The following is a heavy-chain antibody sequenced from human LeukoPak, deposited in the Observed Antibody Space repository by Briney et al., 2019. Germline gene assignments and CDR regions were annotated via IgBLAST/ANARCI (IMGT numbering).Heavy chain of an antibody. CDR2: MNPNSGNT. Sequence: ASVKVSCKASGYTFTSYDINWVRQATGQGLEWMGWMNPNSGNTGYAQKFQGRVTMTRNTSISTAYMELSSLRSEDTAVYYCATFPGRFGELGGGWGQGTLVTVSP. D-gene: IGHD3-10*01. V-gene: IGHV1-8*01. CDR1: GYTFTSYD. J-gene: IGHJ4*02. CDR3: ATFPGRFGELGGG.